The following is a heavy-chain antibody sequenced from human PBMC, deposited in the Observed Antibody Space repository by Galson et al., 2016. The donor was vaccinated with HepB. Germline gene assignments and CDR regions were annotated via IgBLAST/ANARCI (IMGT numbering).Heavy chain of an antibody. J-gene: IGHJ6*02. CDR2: IIPFYGSP. V-gene: IGHV1-69*13. CDR3: ARGVYWGPGYVMDV. Sequence: SVKVSCKASGNAFNSYAFTWVRQAPGQGLEWMGGIIPFYGSPNYAQKFQGRVSITADESTRTAYMELSSLRSEDTAMYYCARGVYWGPGYVMDVWGQGTTVTVSS. D-gene: IGHD7-27*01. CDR1: GNAFNSYA.